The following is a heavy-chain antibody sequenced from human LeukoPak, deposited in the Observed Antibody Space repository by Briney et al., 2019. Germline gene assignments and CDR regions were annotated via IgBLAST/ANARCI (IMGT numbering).Heavy chain of an antibody. V-gene: IGHV1-69*01. D-gene: IGHD6-19*01. Sequence: SVKVSCKASGGTFSSYAISWVRQAPGQGLEWMGGIIPIFGTANYAQKFQGRVTITADESTSTAYMELSSPRSEDTAVYYCASYSGRQPAYGWFDPWGQGTLVTVSS. CDR1: GGTFSSYA. CDR3: ASYSGRQPAYGWFDP. CDR2: IIPIFGTA. J-gene: IGHJ5*02.